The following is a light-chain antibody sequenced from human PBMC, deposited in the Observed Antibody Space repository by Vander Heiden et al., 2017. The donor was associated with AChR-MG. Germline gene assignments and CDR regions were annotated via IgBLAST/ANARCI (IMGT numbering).Light chain of an antibody. CDR3: TSYTSSGTLV. J-gene: IGLJ3*02. Sequence: QSALTQSASVSGSPGQSIPISCTGTSSDVGGYNLVSWYQQHPGKAPKLMIYDVTKRPSGVSNRFSGSKSGNTASLTISGLQAEDEADYYCTSYTSSGTLVFGGGTKVTVL. V-gene: IGLV2-14*01. CDR2: DVT. CDR1: SSDVGGYNL.